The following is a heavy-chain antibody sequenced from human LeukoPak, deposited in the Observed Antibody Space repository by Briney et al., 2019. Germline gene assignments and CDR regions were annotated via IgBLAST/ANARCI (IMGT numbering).Heavy chain of an antibody. J-gene: IGHJ4*02. CDR1: GGSFSSYY. D-gene: IGHD6-13*01. CDR3: ARDFIAAAGTDY. CDR2: IYYSGST. Sequence: PSETLSLTCAVYGGSFSSYYWGWIRQPPGKGLEWIGSIYYSGSTYYNPSLKSRVTISVDTSKNQFSLKLSSVTAADTAVYYCARDFIAAAGTDYWGQGTLVTVSS. V-gene: IGHV4-39*01.